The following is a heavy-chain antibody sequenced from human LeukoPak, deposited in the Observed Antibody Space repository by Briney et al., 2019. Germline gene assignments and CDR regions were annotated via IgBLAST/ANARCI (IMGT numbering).Heavy chain of an antibody. CDR3: ARVPSSGGSGSFDY. CDR2: ISTYNGNT. Sequence: GASVKVSCKASGYTFTSYGISWVRQAPGQGVEWMGWISTYNGNTNYAQKLQGRVTMTTDTSTSTAYMELRSLRSDDTAVYYCARVPSSGGSGSFDYWGQGTLVTVSS. J-gene: IGHJ4*02. D-gene: IGHD3-10*01. CDR1: GYTFTSYG. V-gene: IGHV1-18*01.